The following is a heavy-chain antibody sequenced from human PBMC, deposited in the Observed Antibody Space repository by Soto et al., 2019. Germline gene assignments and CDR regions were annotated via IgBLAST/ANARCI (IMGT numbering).Heavy chain of an antibody. CDR1: GYTFTSYG. CDR2: ISAYNGNT. D-gene: IGHD3-3*01. Sequence: ASVKVSCKASGYTFTSYGISWVRQAPGQGLEWMGWISAYNGNTNYAQKLQGRVTMTTDTSTSTAYMELRSLRSDNTAVYYCARSYYDFWSGHLLVTPDYYSGMDVWGQGTTVTVSS. V-gene: IGHV1-18*01. CDR3: ARSYYDFWSGHLLVTPDYYSGMDV. J-gene: IGHJ6*02.